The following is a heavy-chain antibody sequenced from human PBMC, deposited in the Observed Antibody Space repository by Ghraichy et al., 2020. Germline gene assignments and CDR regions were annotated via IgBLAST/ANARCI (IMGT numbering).Heavy chain of an antibody. CDR1: GGSFSGYY. CDR2: INHSGST. CDR3: ARSSKYPDY. D-gene: IGHD4-11*01. V-gene: IGHV4-34*01. Sequence: SETLSLTCAVYGGSFSGYYWSWIRQPPGKGLEWMGEINHSGSTNYNPSLKSRVTISVDTSKNQFSLKLSSVTAADTAVYYCARSSKYPDYWGQGTLVTVSS. J-gene: IGHJ4*02.